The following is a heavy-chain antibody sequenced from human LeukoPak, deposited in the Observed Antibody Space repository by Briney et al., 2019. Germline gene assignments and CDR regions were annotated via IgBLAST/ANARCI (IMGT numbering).Heavy chain of an antibody. CDR1: GGSISSGSYY. V-gene: IGHV4-61*02. CDR3: ARDRDYYGSGSPTHSNWFDP. J-gene: IGHJ5*02. CDR2: IYTSGST. Sequence: SETLSLTCTVSGGSISSGSYYWSWIRQPAGKGLEWIGRIYTSGSTNYNPSLKSRVTISVDTSKNQFSLKLSSVTAADTAVYYCARDRDYYGSGSPTHSNWFDPWGQGTLVTVSS. D-gene: IGHD3-10*01.